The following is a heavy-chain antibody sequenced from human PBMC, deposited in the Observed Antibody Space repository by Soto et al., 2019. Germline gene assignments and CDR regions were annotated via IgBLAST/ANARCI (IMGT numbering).Heavy chain of an antibody. J-gene: IGHJ4*02. D-gene: IGHD5-12*01. CDR1: GGSISSYY. V-gene: IGHV4-59*01. Sequence: PSETLSLTCTVSGGSISSYYWSWIRQPPGKGLEWIGYIYYSGSTNYNPSLKSRVTISVDTSKNQFSLKLSSVTAADTAVYYCAISSWVATTHFDYWGQGTLVTVS. CDR3: AISSWVATTHFDY. CDR2: IYYSGST.